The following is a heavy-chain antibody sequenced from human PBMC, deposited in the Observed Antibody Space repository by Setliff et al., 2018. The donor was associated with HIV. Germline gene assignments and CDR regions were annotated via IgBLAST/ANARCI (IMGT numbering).Heavy chain of an antibody. V-gene: IGHV1-2*02. CDR3: ARQLSNSFDY. Sequence: ASVKVSCKSSGYTFTDYFIHWVRQAPGQGLEWMGWISPDNGHTRISQRFRGSVTMTRDRSINTAYMELSGLTSDDTAVYYCARQLSNSFDYWGQGALVTVSS. CDR1: GYTFTDYF. J-gene: IGHJ4*02. D-gene: IGHD1-1*01. CDR2: ISPDNGHT.